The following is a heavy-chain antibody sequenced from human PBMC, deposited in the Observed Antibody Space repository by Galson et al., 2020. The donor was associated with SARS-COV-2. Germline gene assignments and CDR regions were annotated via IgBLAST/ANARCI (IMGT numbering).Heavy chain of an antibody. D-gene: IGHD2-2*01. Sequence: SETLSLTCNVSGGSISSSHYCWGWIRQPPGKGLEWIGSMYYSGSTYHNPSLRSRVTMSVDTSKNQFSLRLTSVTAADTAVYYCARRVVPTHMDWYFDLWGRGTLVTVSS. CDR2: MYYSGST. CDR1: GGSISSSHYC. J-gene: IGHJ2*01. V-gene: IGHV4-39*01. CDR3: ARRVVPTHMDWYFDL.